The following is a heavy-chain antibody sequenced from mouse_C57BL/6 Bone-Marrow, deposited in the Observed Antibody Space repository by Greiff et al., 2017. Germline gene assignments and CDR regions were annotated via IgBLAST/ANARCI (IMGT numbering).Heavy chain of an antibody. D-gene: IGHD4-1*01. CDR1: GYTFTDYE. CDR2: IVPETGGT. V-gene: IGHV1-15*01. CDR3: TRYWDSAWFAY. J-gene: IGHJ3*01. Sequence: QVQLQQSGAELVRPGASVTLSCKASGYTFTDYEMHWVKQTPVHGLEWIGAIVPETGGTAYNQKFKGKAILTADNSSSTAYLELRSLTSEDSAVYYCTRYWDSAWFAYWGQGTLVTVSA.